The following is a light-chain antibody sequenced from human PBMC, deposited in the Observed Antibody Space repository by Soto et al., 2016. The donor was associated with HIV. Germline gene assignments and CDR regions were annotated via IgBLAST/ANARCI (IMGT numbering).Light chain of an antibody. CDR1: NIGSKS. Sequence: SYVMTQAPSVSVAPEKTARITCGGNNIGSKSVHWYQQKPGQAPVLVVYNDNDRPSGIPERFSGSNSGNTAALTITRVEAGDEADYYCQVWDSGSDQYVFGTGTKVTVL. CDR3: QVWDSGSDQYV. CDR2: NDN. V-gene: IGLV3-21*03. J-gene: IGLJ1*01.